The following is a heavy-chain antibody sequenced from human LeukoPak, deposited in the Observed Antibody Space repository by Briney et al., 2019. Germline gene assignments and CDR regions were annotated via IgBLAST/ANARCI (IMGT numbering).Heavy chain of an antibody. D-gene: IGHD3-22*01. CDR3: ARDGSVVVTADDY. CDR1: GFTFSSYS. V-gene: IGHV3-48*01. J-gene: IGHJ4*02. CDR2: ISSSSSTI. Sequence: PGGSLRLSCAASGFTFSSYSMNWVRQAPGKGLEWVSYISSSSSTIYYADSVKGRFTISRDNAKNSLYLQMNSLRAEDTAVYYCARDGSVVVTADDYWGQGTLVTVSS.